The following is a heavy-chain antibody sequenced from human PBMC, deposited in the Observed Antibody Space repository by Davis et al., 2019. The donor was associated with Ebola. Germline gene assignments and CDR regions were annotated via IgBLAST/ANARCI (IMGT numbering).Heavy chain of an antibody. J-gene: IGHJ6*02. V-gene: IGHV3-53*01. CDR2: IYSGGST. CDR1: GFTVSSNY. CDR3: ARASRMYYYGMDV. Sequence: GGSLRLSCAASGFTVSSNYMSWVRQAPGKGLEWVSVIYSGGSTYYADSVKGRFTISRDNAKNSLYLQMNSLRAEDTAVYYCARASRMYYYGMDVWGQGTTVTVSS.